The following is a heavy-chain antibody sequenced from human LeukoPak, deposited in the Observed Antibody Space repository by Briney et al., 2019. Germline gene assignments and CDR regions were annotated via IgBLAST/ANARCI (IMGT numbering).Heavy chain of an antibody. CDR3: ARGRFGSGNDH. CDR1: GGSFSGYY. D-gene: IGHD1-26*01. CDR2: INHSGST. V-gene: IGHV4-34*01. J-gene: IGHJ4*02. Sequence: SETLSLTCAVYGGSFSGYYWSWIRQPPGKGLEWIGEINHSGSTNYNPSLKSRVTISVDTSKNQFSLKLSSVTAADTAVYYCARGRFGSGNDHWGRGTLVTVSS.